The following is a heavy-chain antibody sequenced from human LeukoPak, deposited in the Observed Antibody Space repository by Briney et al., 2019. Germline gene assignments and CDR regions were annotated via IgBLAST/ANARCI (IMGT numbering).Heavy chain of an antibody. CDR2: IIPILGIA. CDR1: GGTSSSYA. V-gene: IGHV1-69*04. J-gene: IGHJ5*02. Sequence: ASVKVSCKASGGTSSSYAISWVRQAPGQGLEWMGRIIPILGIANYAQKFQGRVTITADKSTSTAYMELSSLRSEDTAVYYCARFDSDTAMVPGGFDPWGQGTLVTVSS. D-gene: IGHD5-18*01. CDR3: ARFDSDTAMVPGGFDP.